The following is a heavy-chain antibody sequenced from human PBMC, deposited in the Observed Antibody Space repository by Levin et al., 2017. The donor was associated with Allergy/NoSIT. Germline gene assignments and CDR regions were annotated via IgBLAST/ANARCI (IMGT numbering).Heavy chain of an antibody. V-gene: IGHV3-66*01. J-gene: IGHJ6*02. CDR1: IINVSRNF. CDR3: ARDLREYKNDGLDV. CDR2: IYSDGTT. D-gene: IGHD1-1*01. Sequence: GGSLRLSCAASIINVSRNFMTWVRQAPGKGLEWVSVIYSDGTTYYADSVKGRFTISRDNSKNTLYLQMNSLRAEDTAVYYCARDLREYKNDGLDVWGQGTTVTVSS.